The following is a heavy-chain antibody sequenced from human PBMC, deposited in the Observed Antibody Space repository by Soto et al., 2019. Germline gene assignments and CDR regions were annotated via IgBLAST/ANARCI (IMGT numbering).Heavy chain of an antibody. Sequence: AGGSLRLSCASSGFSFSDYEMNWVGQAPGRGLEWISYITGISNTIYYADSVKGRFTISRDNAKNSRYLQMNSLRAGDTAVYFCARGAQQWMGIDYWGQGTLVTVSS. CDR2: ITGISNTI. D-gene: IGHD6-19*01. J-gene: IGHJ4*02. CDR3: ARGAQQWMGIDY. CDR1: GFSFSDYE. V-gene: IGHV3-48*03.